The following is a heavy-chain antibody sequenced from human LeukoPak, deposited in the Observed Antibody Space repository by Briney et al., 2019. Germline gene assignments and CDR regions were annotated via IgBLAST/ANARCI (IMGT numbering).Heavy chain of an antibody. D-gene: IGHD2-21*02. Sequence: GGSLKISCKGSGYSFTSYWIGWARQMPGKGLEWMGIIYPGDSDTRYSPSFQGQVTISADKSISTAYLQWSSLKASDTAMYYCASTVEAYCGGDCPLDYWGQGTLVTVSS. V-gene: IGHV5-51*01. CDR2: IYPGDSDT. CDR3: ASTVEAYCGGDCPLDY. CDR1: GYSFTSYW. J-gene: IGHJ4*02.